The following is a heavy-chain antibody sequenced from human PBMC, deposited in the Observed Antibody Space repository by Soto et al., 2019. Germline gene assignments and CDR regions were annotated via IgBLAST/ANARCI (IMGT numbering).Heavy chain of an antibody. V-gene: IGHV3-23*01. J-gene: IGHJ4*02. CDR3: AKAETYDFWSGLHFDY. CDR1: GVTFSSFA. Sequence: GGSLRLSCVASGVTFSSFAMSWVRQAPGKGLEWVSTISGSGGSTYYADSVKGRLTISRDNSKNTLSLHINSLRAENTAVYYCAKAETYDFWSGLHFDYWGQGTLVTVSS. D-gene: IGHD3-3*01. CDR2: ISGSGGST.